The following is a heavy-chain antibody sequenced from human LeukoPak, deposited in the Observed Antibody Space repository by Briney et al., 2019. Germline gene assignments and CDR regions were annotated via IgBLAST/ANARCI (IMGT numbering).Heavy chain of an antibody. CDR2: IHNDGIVR. CDR3: ARGRGWVDH. J-gene: IGHJ4*02. V-gene: IGHV3-7*01. D-gene: IGHD3-16*01. Sequence: GGSLSLSWAASRFTFTAYAMSWFRQTPEKGLEWVAKIHNDGIVRLYVGFVKGRFTISRDNARNSVNLQLNSLRVEDTALYYCARGRGWVDHWGQGTLVTVSS. CDR1: RFTFTAYA.